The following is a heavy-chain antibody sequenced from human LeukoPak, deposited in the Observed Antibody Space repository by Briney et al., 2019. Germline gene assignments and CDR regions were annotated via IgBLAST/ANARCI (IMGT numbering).Heavy chain of an antibody. J-gene: IGHJ6*03. V-gene: IGHV3-48*04. D-gene: IGHD3-3*01. Sequence: GGSLRLSCAASGFTLNIYWMSWVRQAPGKGLEWVSYISSSSSTIYYADSVKGRFTISRDNAKNSLYLQMNSLRAEDTAVYYCARVSPSFYDFWSGYYTGIGGYYYYYMDVWGKGTTVTVSS. CDR3: ARVSPSFYDFWSGYYTGIGGYYYYYMDV. CDR1: GFTLNIYW. CDR2: ISSSSSTI.